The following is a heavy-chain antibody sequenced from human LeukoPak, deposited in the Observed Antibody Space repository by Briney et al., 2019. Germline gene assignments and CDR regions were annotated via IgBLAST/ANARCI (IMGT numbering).Heavy chain of an antibody. CDR2: INHSGST. D-gene: IGHD2-21*01. J-gene: IGHJ4*02. V-gene: IGHV4-34*01. CDR1: GGSFSGYY. CDR3: ARKRLRRGYYFDY. Sequence: PSETLSLTCAVYGGSFSGYYWSWIRQPPGKGLEWIGEINHSGSTNYNPSLKSRVTISVDTSKNQFSLKLSSVTAADTAVYYRARKRLRRGYYFDYWGQGTLVTVSS.